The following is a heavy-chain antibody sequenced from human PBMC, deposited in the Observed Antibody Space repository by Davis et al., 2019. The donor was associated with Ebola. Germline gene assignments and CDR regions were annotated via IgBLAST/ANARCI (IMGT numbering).Heavy chain of an antibody. Sequence: PSETLSLTCTVSGGSVSETSRFWGWFRQPPGKGLEWIGNIYYSGTTNYNTSLESRAIVSVDTSRDQFSLRLSSVTAADTAVYYCARWSSGFWSGYPDYWGQGTLVTVSA. V-gene: IGHV4-39*01. D-gene: IGHD3-3*01. J-gene: IGHJ4*02. CDR3: ARWSSGFWSGYPDY. CDR2: IYYSGTT. CDR1: GGSVSETSRF.